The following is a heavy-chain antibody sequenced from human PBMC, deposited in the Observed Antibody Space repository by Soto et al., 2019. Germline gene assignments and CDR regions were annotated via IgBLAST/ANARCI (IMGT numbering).Heavy chain of an antibody. D-gene: IGHD3-10*01. V-gene: IGHV3-23*01. CDR3: AKDVLMVRGVTGWIDP. CDR1: GFTFSSYA. J-gene: IGHJ5*02. Sequence: EVQLLESGGGLVQPGGSLRLSCAASGFTFSSYAMSWVRQAPGKGLEWVSAISGSGGSTYYADSVKGRFTISRDNSKNTLYLQMNSLRAEDTAVYYCAKDVLMVRGVTGWIDPWGQGTLVTVSS. CDR2: ISGSGGST.